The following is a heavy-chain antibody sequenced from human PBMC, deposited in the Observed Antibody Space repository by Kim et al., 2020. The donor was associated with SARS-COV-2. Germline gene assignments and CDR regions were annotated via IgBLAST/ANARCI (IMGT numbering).Heavy chain of an antibody. D-gene: IGHD3-22*01. CDR1: EFTFPTYA. CDR3: AKISDPYYDSSGYYDALGHFQH. J-gene: IGHJ1*01. V-gene: IGHV3-23*01. Sequence: GGSLRLSCAASEFTFPTYAMGWVRQAPGKGLKWVSAIIGSGGSTYYADSVKARFTISRDNSKNTLYVQMNSLRAEDTAVYSCAKISDPYYDSSGYYDALGHFQHWGQGTLVTVST. CDR2: IIGSGGST.